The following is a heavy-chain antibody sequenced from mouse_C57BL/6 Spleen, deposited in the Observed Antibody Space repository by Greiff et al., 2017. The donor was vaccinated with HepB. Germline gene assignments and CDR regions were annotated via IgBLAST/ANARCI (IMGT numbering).Heavy chain of an antibody. Sequence: VQLQQPGTELVKPRASVKLSCKASGYTFTSYWMHWVKQRPGQGLEWIGNINPSNGGTNYNEKFKSKATLTVDKSSSTAYMQLSSLTSEDSAVYYCASAYYSNYDWYFDVWGTGTTVTVSS. V-gene: IGHV1-53*01. D-gene: IGHD2-5*01. CDR2: INPSNGGT. J-gene: IGHJ1*03. CDR1: GYTFTSYW. CDR3: ASAYYSNYDWYFDV.